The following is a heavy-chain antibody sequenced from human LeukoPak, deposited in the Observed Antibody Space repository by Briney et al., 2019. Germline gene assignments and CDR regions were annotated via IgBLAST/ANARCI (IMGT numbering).Heavy chain of an antibody. Sequence: ASVKVSCKASGYTFTGYYMHWVRQAPGQGLEWMGWINPNSGGTNYAQKFQGRVTMTRDTSISTVYMELSRLRSDDTAVYYCASQICSNSSCYLYFDYWGQGTLVTVSS. V-gene: IGHV1-2*02. D-gene: IGHD2-2*01. CDR3: ASQICSNSSCYLYFDY. CDR2: INPNSGGT. J-gene: IGHJ4*02. CDR1: GYTFTGYY.